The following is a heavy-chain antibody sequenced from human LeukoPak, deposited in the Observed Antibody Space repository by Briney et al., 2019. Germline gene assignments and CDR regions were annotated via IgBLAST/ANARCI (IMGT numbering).Heavy chain of an antibody. CDR3: ANWLQFRRGAFDI. CDR1: GGSFSGYY. D-gene: IGHD5-24*01. V-gene: IGHV4-34*01. Sequence: SETLSLTCAVYGGSFSGYYWSWIRQPPGKGLEWIGEINHSGSTNYNPSLKSRVTISVDTSKNQFSLKLSSVTAADTAVYYCANWLQFRRGAFDIWGQGTMVTVSS. J-gene: IGHJ3*02. CDR2: INHSGST.